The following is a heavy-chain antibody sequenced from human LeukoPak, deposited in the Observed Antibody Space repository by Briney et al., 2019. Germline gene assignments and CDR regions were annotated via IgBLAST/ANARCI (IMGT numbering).Heavy chain of an antibody. Sequence: ASVKVSCTASGYTFTSYDINWVRQATGQGLEWMGWMNPNSGNTGYAQKFQGRVTMTRNTSISTAYMELSSLRSEDTAVYYCARDSSCSSTSCYYYYGMDVWGQGTTVTVSS. CDR3: ARDSSCSSTSCYYYYGMDV. V-gene: IGHV1-8*01. CDR1: GYTFTSYD. D-gene: IGHD2-2*01. J-gene: IGHJ6*02. CDR2: MNPNSGNT.